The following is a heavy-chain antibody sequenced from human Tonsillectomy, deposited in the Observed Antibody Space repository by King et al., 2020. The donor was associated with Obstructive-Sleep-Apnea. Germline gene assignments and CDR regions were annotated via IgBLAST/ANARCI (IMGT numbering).Heavy chain of an antibody. V-gene: IGHV4-59*08. D-gene: IGHD5-12*01. CDR2: MYYSGNT. J-gene: IGHJ4*02. CDR1: GGSISNYY. Sequence: HVQLQESGPGLVKPSETLSLTCTVSGGSISNYYWSWIRQPPGKGLEWIGYMYYSGNTNFNPSLKSRVTISADTSKIQFSLRLSSVTAADTAVYYSARHRGVEDYGGYGDYFDYWGQGTLVTVSS. CDR3: ARHRGVEDYGGYGDYFDY.